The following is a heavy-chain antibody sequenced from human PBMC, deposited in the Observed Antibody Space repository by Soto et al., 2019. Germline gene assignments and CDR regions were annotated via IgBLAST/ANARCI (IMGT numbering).Heavy chain of an antibody. D-gene: IGHD2-8*01. CDR2: INHRGNS. CDR3: ARAEVPQWFAKGYYGMDV. V-gene: IGHV4-34*01. J-gene: IGHJ6*02. Sequence: SETLSLTCAVYGGCFSGYYWGWVRQPPGKGLEWIGQINHRGNSNYNPSLKSRVTILVDTSRNQFSLKVNSVTAADTAVYYCARAEVPQWFAKGYYGMDVWGQGTTVTVSS. CDR1: GGCFSGYY.